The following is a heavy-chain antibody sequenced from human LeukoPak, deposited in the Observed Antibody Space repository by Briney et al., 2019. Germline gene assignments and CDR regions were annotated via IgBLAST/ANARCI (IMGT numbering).Heavy chain of an antibody. CDR2: IKSDGTST. CDR1: GFTFSSYN. J-gene: IGHJ4*02. D-gene: IGHD6-13*01. Sequence: GGPLRLSCAASGFTFSSYNMNWVRQAPGKGLEWVSRIKSDGTSTSYADSVKGRFTVSRDIAKNTLFLQMNSLRAEDTAVYYCAVRYSGSWYLFDYWGQGTLVTVSS. V-gene: IGHV3-74*01. CDR3: AVRYSGSWYLFDY.